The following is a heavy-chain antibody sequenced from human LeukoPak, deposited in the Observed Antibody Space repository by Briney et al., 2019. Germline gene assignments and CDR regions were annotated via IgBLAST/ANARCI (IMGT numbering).Heavy chain of an antibody. V-gene: IGHV1-69*13. D-gene: IGHD2-15*01. Sequence: SVKVSCKASGGTFSSYAISWVRQAPGQGLEWMGGIIPIFGTANYAQKFQGRVTITADESTSTAYMELSSLRSEDTAVYYCARVKHCSGGSCYPFDYWGQGTLVTVSS. J-gene: IGHJ4*02. CDR3: ARVKHCSGGSCYPFDY. CDR1: GGTFSSYA. CDR2: IIPIFGTA.